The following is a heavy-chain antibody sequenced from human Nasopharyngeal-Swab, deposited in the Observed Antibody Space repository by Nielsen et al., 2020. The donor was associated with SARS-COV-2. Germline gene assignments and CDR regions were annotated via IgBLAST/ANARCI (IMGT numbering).Heavy chain of an antibody. CDR3: ARVFLQTVFVY. J-gene: IGHJ4*02. CDR1: VDTLSSNIVR. Sequence: SPTLSLTCAISVDTLSSNIVRWQWFSHSPSRGLAWLGKTYYGSKWYNHYAPSVKSRVTIKPDTSKNPFSLQMDSVTPEDSAVYYCARVFLQTVFVYWGQGTLVTVSS. V-gene: IGHV6-1*01. CDR2: TYYGSKWYN. D-gene: IGHD2-21*02.